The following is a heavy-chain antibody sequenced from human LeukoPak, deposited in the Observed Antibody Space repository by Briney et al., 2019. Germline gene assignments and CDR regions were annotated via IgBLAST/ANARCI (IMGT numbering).Heavy chain of an antibody. Sequence: ASVKVSCKVSGYTLTELSMHWVRQAPGKGLEWMGGFDPEDGETIYAQKFQGRVTMTEDTSTDTAYMELSSLRSEDTAVYYCATLPYYYDSSGYYSGDYWGQGTLVTVSS. CDR3: ATLPYYYDSSGYYSGDY. V-gene: IGHV1-24*01. CDR1: GYTLTELS. D-gene: IGHD3-22*01. J-gene: IGHJ4*02. CDR2: FDPEDGET.